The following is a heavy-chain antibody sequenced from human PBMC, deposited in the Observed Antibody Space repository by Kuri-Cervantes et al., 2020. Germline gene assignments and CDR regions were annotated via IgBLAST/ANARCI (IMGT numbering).Heavy chain of an antibody. CDR2: INPNSGGT. D-gene: IGHD2-2*01. CDR3: ARSPYQVKGYCSSTRCYYIDY. V-gene: IGHV1-2*02. J-gene: IGHJ4*02. Sequence: ASVKVSCKASGYTFTGYYMHWVRQAPGQGLEWMGWINPNSGGTNYAQKFQGRVTMTRDTSISTAYMELSRLRSDDTAVYYCARSPYQVKGYCSSTRCYYIDYWGQGTLVTVSS. CDR1: GYTFTGYY.